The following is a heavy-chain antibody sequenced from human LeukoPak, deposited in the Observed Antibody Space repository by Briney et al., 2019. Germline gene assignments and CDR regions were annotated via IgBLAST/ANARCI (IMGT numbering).Heavy chain of an antibody. Sequence: PSETLSLTCTVSGDSISSGSFYWSWIRQPAGKGLEWIGRIYASGGTNYNPSLKSRVTISVDTSKNQFSLKLSSVTAADTAVYYCARDVYCSGGSCYWESYFDYWGQGTLVTVSS. J-gene: IGHJ4*02. V-gene: IGHV4-61*02. D-gene: IGHD2-15*01. CDR2: IYASGGT. CDR1: GDSISSGSFY. CDR3: ARDVYCSGGSCYWESYFDY.